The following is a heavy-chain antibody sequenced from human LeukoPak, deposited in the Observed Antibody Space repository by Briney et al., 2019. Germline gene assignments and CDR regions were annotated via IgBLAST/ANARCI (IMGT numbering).Heavy chain of an antibody. V-gene: IGHV5-51*01. J-gene: IGHJ6*02. CDR3: ARAQNYYYYGMDV. Sequence: GESPKISCKGSGYSFTSYWIGWVRQMPGKGLEWMGIIYPGDSDTRYSPSFQGQVTISADKSISTAYLQWSSLEASDTAMYYCARAQNYYYYGMDVWGQGTTVTVSS. CDR2: IYPGDSDT. CDR1: GYSFTSYW.